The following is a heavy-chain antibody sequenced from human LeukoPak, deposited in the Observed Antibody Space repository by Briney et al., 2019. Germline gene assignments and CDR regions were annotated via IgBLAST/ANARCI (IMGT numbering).Heavy chain of an antibody. CDR3: ARDQDIVATEHYFDY. D-gene: IGHD5-12*01. Sequence: SVKVSCKASGGTFSSYAISWVRQAPGQGLEWMGRIIPILGIANYAQKFQGRVTITADKSTSTAYMELSSLRSEDTAVYYCARDQDIVATEHYFDYWGQGTLVTVSS. CDR1: GGTFSSYA. CDR2: IIPILGIA. V-gene: IGHV1-69*04. J-gene: IGHJ4*02.